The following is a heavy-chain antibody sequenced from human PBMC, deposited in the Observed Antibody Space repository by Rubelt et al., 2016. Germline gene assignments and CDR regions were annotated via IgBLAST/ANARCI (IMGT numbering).Heavy chain of an antibody. Sequence: GGSLRLSCSASGFIFSTYWMTWVRQAPGKGLEWVANIRQDGNEKYYVDSVKGRFTISRDNAQNSLYLQMNSLRAGDTAVYYVTFGVFTQDYYGMDVWGQGTTVTVSS. CDR1: GFIFSTYW. V-gene: IGHV3-7*03. CDR2: IRQDGNEK. CDR3: TFGVFTQDYYGMDV. J-gene: IGHJ6*02. D-gene: IGHD3-3*01.